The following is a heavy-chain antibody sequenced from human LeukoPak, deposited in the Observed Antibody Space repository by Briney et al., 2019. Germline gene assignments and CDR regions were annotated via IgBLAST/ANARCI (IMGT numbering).Heavy chain of an antibody. J-gene: IGHJ3*02. V-gene: IGHV4-39*01. CDR1: GGSISSSSYY. CDR2: IYYSGIT. CDR3: ARSRAFDI. Sequence: SETLSLTCTVSGGSISSSSYYWGWIRQPPGKGLEWIGSIYYSGITYYNPSLKSRVTISVDTSKNQFSLKLSSVTAADTAVYYCARSRAFDIWGQGTMVTVSS.